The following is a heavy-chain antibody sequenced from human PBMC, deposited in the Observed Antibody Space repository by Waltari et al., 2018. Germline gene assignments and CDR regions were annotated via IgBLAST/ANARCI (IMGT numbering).Heavy chain of an antibody. J-gene: IGHJ1*01. D-gene: IGHD3-10*01. CDR2: YDPEDGAT. CDR3: ATQVGGCYLAFLHH. V-gene: IGHV1-24*01. Sequence: QAPLIPSGAEEKKPVASVKARCTTAAYTLTDLSRHWVRQAPGRGLQWMGGYDPEDGATADAQKFQGGVTTTDDTSTDTAYMELGRVTSEGTAICSGATQVGGCYLAFLHHWGQGTLVHVSS. CDR1: AYTLTDLS.